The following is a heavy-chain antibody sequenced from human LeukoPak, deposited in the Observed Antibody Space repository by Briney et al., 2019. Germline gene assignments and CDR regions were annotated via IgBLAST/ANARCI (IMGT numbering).Heavy chain of an antibody. CDR3: ARGSHYVWGKDGC. Sequence: SETLSLTCAFYGGSFSGYYWSWIRQPPGKGLEWIGEISHSGSTNYNPSLKSRVTMSLDTSKNQLSLKVTSVTAADTAVYYCARGSHYVWGKDGCWGQGTLVTVSS. CDR2: ISHSGST. J-gene: IGHJ4*02. V-gene: IGHV4-34*01. CDR1: GGSFSGYY. D-gene: IGHD3-16*01.